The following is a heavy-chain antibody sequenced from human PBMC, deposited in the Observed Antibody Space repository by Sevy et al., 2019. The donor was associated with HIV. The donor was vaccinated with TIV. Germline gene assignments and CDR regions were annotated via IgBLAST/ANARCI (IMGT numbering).Heavy chain of an antibody. Sequence: GGSLRLSCAASGFTFSSYAMHWVRQAPGKGLEWVAVISYDGSNKHYADSVKGRFTISRDNSKNTLYLQMNSLRAEDTAVYYCARDRSSGGEYSSLWGQGTLVTVSS. CDR2: ISYDGSNK. CDR3: ARDRSSGGEYSSL. CDR1: GFTFSSYA. J-gene: IGHJ4*02. D-gene: IGHD6-6*01. V-gene: IGHV3-30-3*01.